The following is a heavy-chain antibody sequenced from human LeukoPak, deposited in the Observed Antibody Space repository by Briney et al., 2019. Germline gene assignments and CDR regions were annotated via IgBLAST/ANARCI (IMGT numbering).Heavy chain of an antibody. V-gene: IGHV4-4*07. Sequence: PSETLSLTPTESGGSISSYYWSWIRQPAGKGLEWIGRIYTSVSTNYDPYIKCRVTSSAAKTTKKFSLKLSSVTAADTAVYYCARAYFTYYYDSSGSRIRLHDAFDIWGQGTMVTVSS. J-gene: IGHJ3*02. D-gene: IGHD3-22*01. CDR1: GGSISSYY. CDR3: ARAYFTYYYDSSGSRIRLHDAFDI. CDR2: IYTSVST.